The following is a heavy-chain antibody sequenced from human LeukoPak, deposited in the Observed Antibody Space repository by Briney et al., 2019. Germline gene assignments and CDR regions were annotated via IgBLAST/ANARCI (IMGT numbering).Heavy chain of an antibody. Sequence: SETLSLTCSVSGGSISRYYWSWIRQPPGKGLEWIGYIYYSGSTNYNPSLKSRVTISVDTSKNQFSLKLSSVTAADTAVYYCARHEYGGNSLRFDPWGQGNPGHRLL. V-gene: IGHV4-59*01. CDR3: ARHEYGGNSLRFDP. D-gene: IGHD4-23*01. J-gene: IGHJ5*02. CDR2: IYYSGST. CDR1: GGSISRYY.